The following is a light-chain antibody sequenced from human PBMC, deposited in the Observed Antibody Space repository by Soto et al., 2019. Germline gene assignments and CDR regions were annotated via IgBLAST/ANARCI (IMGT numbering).Light chain of an antibody. CDR1: SSDIGIYNY. V-gene: IGLV2-14*01. Sequence: QSVLTQPASVSGSPGQSITISCTGTSSDIGIYNYVSWYQQHPGKAPKLMIYDVSNRPSGVSNRFSGSKSGNTASLTISGLQAEDEADYYCRSYTSSTTWVFGGGTKVTVL. CDR3: RSYTSSTTWV. CDR2: DVS. J-gene: IGLJ3*02.